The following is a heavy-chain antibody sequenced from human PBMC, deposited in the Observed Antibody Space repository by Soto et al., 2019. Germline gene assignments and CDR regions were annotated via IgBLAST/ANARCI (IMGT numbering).Heavy chain of an antibody. Sequence: GGSLRLSCAASGFTFSSYAMHWVRQAPGKGLEWVAVISYDGSNKYYADSVKGRFTISRDNSKNTLYLQMNSLRAEDTAVYYCARDPDPPPPLFDYWGQGTLVTVSS. CDR1: GFTFSSYA. CDR3: ARDPDPPPPLFDY. CDR2: ISYDGSNK. V-gene: IGHV3-30-3*01. J-gene: IGHJ4*02.